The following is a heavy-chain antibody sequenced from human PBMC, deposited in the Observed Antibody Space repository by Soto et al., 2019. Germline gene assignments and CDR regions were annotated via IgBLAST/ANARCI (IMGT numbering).Heavy chain of an antibody. J-gene: IGHJ4*02. Sequence: SVKVSCKVSGYTLTELSMHWVRQAPGKGLEWMGGFDPEDGETIYAQKFQGRVTMTEDTSTDTAYMELSSLRSEDTAVYYCATYFSIRGTIFGVVPRALDYWGQGTLVTVSS. CDR3: ATYFSIRGTIFGVVPRALDY. V-gene: IGHV1-24*01. CDR2: FDPEDGET. CDR1: GYTLTELS. D-gene: IGHD3-3*01.